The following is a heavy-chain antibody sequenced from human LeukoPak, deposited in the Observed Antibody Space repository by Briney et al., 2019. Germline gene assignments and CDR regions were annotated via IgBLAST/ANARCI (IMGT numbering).Heavy chain of an antibody. CDR2: IRGNGDST. CDR1: GFPFSTYA. CDR3: SKLSATYYYGSDKNWFEH. Sequence: PGGSLRLSCAASGFPFSTYAMNWVRQAPGKGLERVSTIRGNGDSTHYADSVKGRFTISRDNSKNTLYLQMNSLRAEDTAVYYCSKLSATYYYGSDKNWFEHWGQGTLVTVSS. D-gene: IGHD3-10*01. J-gene: IGHJ5*02. V-gene: IGHV3-23*01.